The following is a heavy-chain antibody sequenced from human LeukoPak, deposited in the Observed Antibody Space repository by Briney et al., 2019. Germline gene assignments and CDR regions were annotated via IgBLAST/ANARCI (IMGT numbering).Heavy chain of an antibody. CDR2: IYPGDSDT. CDR1: GYSFTNHW. Sequence: GESLKISCKGSGYSFTNHWIGWVRQMPGKGLEWMGVIYPGDSDTRYSPSFQGQVTISADKSISTAYLQWSSLKASDTAMYYCATDYLYGSGSYGYWGQGTLVTVSS. V-gene: IGHV5-51*01. D-gene: IGHD3-10*01. CDR3: ATDYLYGSGSYGY. J-gene: IGHJ4*02.